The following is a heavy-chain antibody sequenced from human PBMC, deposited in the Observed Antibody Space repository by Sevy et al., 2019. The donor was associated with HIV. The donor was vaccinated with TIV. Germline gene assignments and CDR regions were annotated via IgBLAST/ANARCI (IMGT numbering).Heavy chain of an antibody. CDR3: AKYYYDSSGYYYPAEYFQH. CDR2: ISGSGGST. D-gene: IGHD3-22*01. CDR1: GFTFSSYA. V-gene: IGHV3-23*01. J-gene: IGHJ1*01. Sequence: GESLKISCAASGFTFSSYAMSWVRQAPGKGLEWVSAISGSGGSTYYAASVKGRFTISRDNSKNTLYLQMNSLRAEDTAVYYCAKYYYDSSGYYYPAEYFQHWGQGTLVTVSS.